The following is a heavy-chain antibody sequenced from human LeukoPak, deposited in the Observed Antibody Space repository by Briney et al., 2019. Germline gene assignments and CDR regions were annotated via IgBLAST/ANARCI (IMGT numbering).Heavy chain of an antibody. CDR2: IKQDGSEK. CDR3: AREVPGRYDILTGPDY. V-gene: IGHV3-7*03. J-gene: IGHJ4*02. CDR1: GFTFSSYW. D-gene: IGHD3-9*01. Sequence: QPGGSLRLSCAASGFTFSSYWMSWVRQAPGKGLEWVANIKQDGSEKYYVDSVKGRFTISRDNAKNSLYLQMNSLRAEDTAVYYCAREVPGRYDILTGPDYWGQGTLVTVSS.